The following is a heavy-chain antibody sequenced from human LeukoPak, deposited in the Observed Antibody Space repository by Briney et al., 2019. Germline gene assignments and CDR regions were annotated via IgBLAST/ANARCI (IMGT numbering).Heavy chain of an antibody. CDR2: MNPNSGNT. J-gene: IGHJ4*02. CDR3: ARGAPIAVAGLVDY. D-gene: IGHD6-19*01. Sequence: GASVKVSCKASGYTFTSYDTNWVRQATGQGLEWMGWMNPNSGNTGYAQKFQGRVTMTRNTSISTAYMELSSLRSEDTAVYYCARGAPIAVAGLVDYWAREPWSPSPQ. V-gene: IGHV1-8*01. CDR1: GYTFTSYD.